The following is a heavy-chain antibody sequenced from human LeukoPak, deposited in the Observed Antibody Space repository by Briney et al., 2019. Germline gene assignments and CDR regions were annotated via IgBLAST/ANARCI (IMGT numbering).Heavy chain of an antibody. CDR1: GFTFSNYA. CDR2: INGRGGST. J-gene: IGHJ4*02. V-gene: IGHV3-23*01. Sequence: LPGGSLRLSCAASGFTFSNYAMSWVRQAPGKGLEWVSSINGRGGSTYYADSVKGRFTISRDNSKNTLYLQMNSRRAEDTAVYYCARGGYYDSSGYFDYWGQGTLVTVSS. D-gene: IGHD3-22*01. CDR3: ARGGYYDSSGYFDY.